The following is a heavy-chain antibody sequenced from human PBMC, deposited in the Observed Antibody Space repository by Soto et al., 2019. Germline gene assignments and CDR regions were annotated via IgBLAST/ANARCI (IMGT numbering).Heavy chain of an antibody. V-gene: IGHV4-31*03. CDR2: ISYSGST. J-gene: IGHJ5*02. CDR3: ARVGSSQICKWFDP. CDR1: GGSISSGGYY. Sequence: PSETLSLTCTVSGGSISSGGYYWSWIRQHPGKGLEWIGHISYSGSTHYNPSLKSRVNISVDTSNNHLSLRLSSVTAADTAVYYCARVGSSQICKWFDPWGQGTLVTVSS.